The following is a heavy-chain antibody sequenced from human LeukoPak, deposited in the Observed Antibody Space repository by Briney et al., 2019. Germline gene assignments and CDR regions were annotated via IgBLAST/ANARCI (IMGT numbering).Heavy chain of an antibody. CDR1: GYSFTSYW. J-gene: IGHJ4*02. Sequence: GESLKISCKGSGYSFTSYWLGWVRQMPGKGLEWMGIIYPGDSDTRYSPSFQGQVTISADKSISTAYLQWSSLKASDTAMYYCATSVYDFWSGYPRSPPDYWGQGTLVTVSS. CDR2: IYPGDSDT. CDR3: ATSVYDFWSGYPRSPPDY. D-gene: IGHD3-3*01. V-gene: IGHV5-51*01.